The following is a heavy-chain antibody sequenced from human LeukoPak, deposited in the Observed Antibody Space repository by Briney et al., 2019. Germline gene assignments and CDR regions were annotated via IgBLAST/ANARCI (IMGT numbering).Heavy chain of an antibody. CDR3: ARGGYSYGAGEPGGY. V-gene: IGHV4-34*01. D-gene: IGHD5-18*01. Sequence: SETLSLTCAVYGGSFSGYYWSWIRQPPGKGLEWIGEINHSGSTNYNPSLKSRVTISVDTSKNQFSLKLSSVTAADTAVYYCARGGYSYGAGEPGGYWGQGTLVTVSS. CDR1: GGSFSGYY. J-gene: IGHJ4*02. CDR2: INHSGST.